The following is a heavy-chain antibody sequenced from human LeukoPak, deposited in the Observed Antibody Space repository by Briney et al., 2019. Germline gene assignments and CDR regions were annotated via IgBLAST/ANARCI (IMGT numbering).Heavy chain of an antibody. CDR2: IRSNSYGGSA. Sequence: GGSLRLSCTASGFTFGDYAISWFRQAPGKGLEWVGVIRSNSYGGSAKYVASVKGRFTISKDEPNSIAYLQMDSLRTEDAAVYYCARGSTSWYEWYFDLWGRGTLVTVSS. CDR3: ARGSTSWYEWYFDL. V-gene: IGHV3-49*03. J-gene: IGHJ2*01. CDR1: GFTFGDYA. D-gene: IGHD6-13*01.